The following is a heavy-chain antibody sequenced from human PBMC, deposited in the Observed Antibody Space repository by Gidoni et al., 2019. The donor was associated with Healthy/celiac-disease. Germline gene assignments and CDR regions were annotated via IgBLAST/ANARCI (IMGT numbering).Heavy chain of an antibody. CDR2: ISGSGGST. D-gene: IGHD6-19*01. CDR1: GSTFSSWS. Sequence: EVQLLESGGGLVQPGGSLRLSCAASGSTFSSWSMSWVRQAPGKGLEWVSAISGSGGSTYYADSVKCRFTISRDNSKNTLYLQMNSLRADDTAVYYCAKKKIAVAGIDNWCQGTLVTVSS. V-gene: IGHV3-23*01. J-gene: IGHJ4*02. CDR3: AKKKIAVAGIDN.